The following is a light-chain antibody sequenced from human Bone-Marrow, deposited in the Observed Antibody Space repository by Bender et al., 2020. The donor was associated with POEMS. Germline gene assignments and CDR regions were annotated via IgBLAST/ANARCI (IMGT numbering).Light chain of an antibody. V-gene: IGLV2-14*01. CDR1: TSDIGGYNY. CDR2: DVN. J-gene: IGLJ2*01. CDR3: NSYTSRYTVI. Sequence: QSVLTQPASVSGSPGQTITISCTGTTSDIGGYNYVSWYQQHPGKAPKLVIFDVNNRPSGVSDRFSGSKSGSTASLTISGLQADDEADYYCNSYTSRYTVIFGGGTKLTVL.